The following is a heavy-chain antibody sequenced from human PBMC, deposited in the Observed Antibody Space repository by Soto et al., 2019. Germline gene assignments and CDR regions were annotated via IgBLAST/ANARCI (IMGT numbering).Heavy chain of an antibody. CDR1: GGTFSSYA. Sequence: QVQLVQSGAEVKKPGSSVKVSCKASGGTFSSYAISWVRQAPGQGLEWMGGIIPIFGTANYAQKFQGRVTITADESTSTAYMELSSLRSEDTAVYYCASWERRYYYHYYGMDVWGQGTTVTVSS. CDR3: ASWERRYYYHYYGMDV. D-gene: IGHD1-26*01. J-gene: IGHJ6*02. CDR2: IIPIFGTA. V-gene: IGHV1-69*12.